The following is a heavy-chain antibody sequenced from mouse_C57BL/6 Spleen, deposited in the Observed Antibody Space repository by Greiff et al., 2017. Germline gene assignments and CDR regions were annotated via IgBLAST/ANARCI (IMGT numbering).Heavy chain of an antibody. D-gene: IGHD2-1*01. V-gene: IGHV8-12*01. J-gene: IGHJ1*03. CDR3: ARRSGYGNYLYWYFDV. CDR1: GFSLSTSGMG. CDR2: IYWDDDK. Sequence: QVTLKESGPGILQSSQTLSLTCSFSGFSLSTSGMGVSWIRQPSGKGLEWLAHIYWDDDKRYNPSLKSRLTISKVTSRNQVFLKITSVDTADTATYYCARRSGYGNYLYWYFDVWGTGTTVTVSS.